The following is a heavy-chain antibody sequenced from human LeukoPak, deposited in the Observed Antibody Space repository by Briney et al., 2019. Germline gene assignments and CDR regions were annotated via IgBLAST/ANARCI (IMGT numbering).Heavy chain of an antibody. J-gene: IGHJ4*02. CDR2: IYYSGST. D-gene: IGHD1-26*01. V-gene: IGHV4-59*01. Sequence: SETLSLTCTVSGGSISSYYWSWIRQPPGKGLEWIGYIYYSGSTNYNPSLKSRVTISVDTSKNQFSLKLSSVTAADTAVYYCARASVSGYFDYRGQGTLVTVSS. CDR3: ARASVSGYFDY. CDR1: GGSISSYY.